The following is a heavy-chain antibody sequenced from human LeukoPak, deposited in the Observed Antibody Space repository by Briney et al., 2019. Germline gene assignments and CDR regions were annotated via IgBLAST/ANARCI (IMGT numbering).Heavy chain of an antibody. J-gene: IGHJ3*02. V-gene: IGHV1-2*02. D-gene: IGHD3-3*01. CDR1: GYTFTSYD. CDR2: INPNSGGT. Sequence: ASVKVSCKASGYTFTSYDINWVRQAPGQGLEWMGWINPNSGGTNYAQKFQGRVTMTRDTSISTAYMELSRLRSDDTAVYYCARGGYYDFWSGYRDHDAFDIWGQGTMVTVSS. CDR3: ARGGYYDFWSGYRDHDAFDI.